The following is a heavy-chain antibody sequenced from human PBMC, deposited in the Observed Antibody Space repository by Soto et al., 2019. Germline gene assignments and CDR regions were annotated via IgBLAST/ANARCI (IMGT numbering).Heavy chain of an antibody. Sequence: QVQLQESGPGLVKPSQTLSLTCTVPGGSISSGGYYWSWIRQHPGKGLEWIGYIYYSGSTYYNPSLKSRVTISVDTSKNQFSLKLSSVTAADTAVYYCARAKYSSSWYEFLDYWGQGTLVTVSS. D-gene: IGHD6-13*01. CDR2: IYYSGST. CDR3: ARAKYSSSWYEFLDY. V-gene: IGHV4-31*03. CDR1: GGSISSGGYY. J-gene: IGHJ4*02.